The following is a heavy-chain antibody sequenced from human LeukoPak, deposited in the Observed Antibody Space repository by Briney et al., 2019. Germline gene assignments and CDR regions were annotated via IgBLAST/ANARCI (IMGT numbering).Heavy chain of an antibody. J-gene: IGHJ4*02. CDR1: GGTFSSYA. V-gene: IGHV1-69*04. D-gene: IGHD1-20*01. CDR3: ASSITGISFDY. Sequence: SVKVSCKASGGTFSSYAISWVRQAPGQGLEWMGRIIPILGIANYAQKFQGRVTITADKSTSTAYMELSSLRSEDTAVYYCASSITGISFDYWGQGTLVSVSS. CDR2: IIPILGIA.